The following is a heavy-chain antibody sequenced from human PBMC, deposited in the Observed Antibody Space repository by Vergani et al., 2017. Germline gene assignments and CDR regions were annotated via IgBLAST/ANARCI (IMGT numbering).Heavy chain of an antibody. CDR2: ISGQNFRT. D-gene: IGHD5-18*01. V-gene: IGHV3-23*01. CDR1: GFTFTAHG. CDR3: ARSPHGYTYGGYISQFDP. J-gene: IGHJ5*02. Sequence: EVQLLESGGGSAQPGESLRLSCVASGFTFTAHGLNWVRQAPGKGLEWVSGISGQNFRTHYADSVKGRFTISRDDSKNTVYLQINSLRVEDTAVYFCARSPHGYTYGGYISQFDPWGQGTLVTVSS.